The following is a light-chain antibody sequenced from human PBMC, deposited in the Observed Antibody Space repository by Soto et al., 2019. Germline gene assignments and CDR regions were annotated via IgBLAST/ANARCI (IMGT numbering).Light chain of an antibody. Sequence: DIQMTQAPHFLSASVGDRVTITCRASQYISTYLNWYQQKPGKAPKLLIYGSSTVQSGVPSRFRGTGSGTEFTLTISSLQPEDFATYYSQHTYSATPTTFGQGTRLDIK. CDR1: QYISTY. V-gene: IGKV1-39*01. CDR2: GSS. CDR3: QHTYSATPTT. J-gene: IGKJ5*01.